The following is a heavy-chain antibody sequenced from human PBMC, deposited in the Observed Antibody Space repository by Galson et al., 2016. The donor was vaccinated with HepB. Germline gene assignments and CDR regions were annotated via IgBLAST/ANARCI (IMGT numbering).Heavy chain of an antibody. Sequence: SVKVSCKASGFTFRNYNMHWVRQAPGQGLEWMGIINRGGPGTIYAQKFQDRLTMTSDTSTCTVYMELSSLRSEDTALYYCTRDYNWAIDYWGQGTLVTVSS. CDR3: TRDYNWAIDY. CDR1: GFTFRNYN. D-gene: IGHD1-1*01. CDR2: INRGGPGT. V-gene: IGHV1-46*03. J-gene: IGHJ4*02.